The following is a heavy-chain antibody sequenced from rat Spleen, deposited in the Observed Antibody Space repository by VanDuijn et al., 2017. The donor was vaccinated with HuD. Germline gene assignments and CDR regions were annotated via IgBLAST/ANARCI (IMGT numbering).Heavy chain of an antibody. Sequence: EVQLVESGGGLVRPGRSLKLSCAASGFTFSNYDMAWVRQAPTKGLEWVASISPSGGSTYYRDSVKGRFTVSRDNAKSTLYLQMDSLRSEDTATYYCARHGDYYSSYIYDYFDYWGQGVMVTVSS. J-gene: IGHJ2*01. D-gene: IGHD1-2*01. CDR1: GFTFSNYD. V-gene: IGHV5-25*01. CDR3: ARHGDYYSSYIYDYFDY. CDR2: ISPSGGST.